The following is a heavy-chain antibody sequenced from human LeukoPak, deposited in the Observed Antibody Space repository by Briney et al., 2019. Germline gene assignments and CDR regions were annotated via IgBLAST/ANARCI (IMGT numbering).Heavy chain of an antibody. Sequence: SETLSLTCAVSGGSISSSNWWSWVRQPPGKGLEWIGEIYHSGSTNYNPSLKSRVTISVDKSKNQFSLKLSSVNTADTAVYYCAGWAYDSGGYRLDYWGQGTLVTVSS. CDR3: AGWAYDSGGYRLDY. J-gene: IGHJ4*02. CDR2: IYHSGST. D-gene: IGHD3-22*01. CDR1: GGSISSSNW. V-gene: IGHV4-4*02.